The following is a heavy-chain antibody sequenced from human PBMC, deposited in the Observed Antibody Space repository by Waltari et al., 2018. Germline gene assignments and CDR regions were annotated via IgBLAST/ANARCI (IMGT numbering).Heavy chain of an antibody. CDR2: IVTSGRT. Sequence: QVQLQESGPGLVTPSQTLSLTCTVSGGSISSGSVYWTSIRTPAGRGLEWVGHIVTSGRTNYNPFLKSRVSVSLDTSENQFSLRLSSVTAADTAVYYCARDEARYYDIMTGGGYYGLDVWGQGTTVTVSS. V-gene: IGHV4-61*02. CDR3: ARDEARYYDIMTGGGYYGLDV. J-gene: IGHJ6*02. D-gene: IGHD3-9*01. CDR1: GGSISSGSVY.